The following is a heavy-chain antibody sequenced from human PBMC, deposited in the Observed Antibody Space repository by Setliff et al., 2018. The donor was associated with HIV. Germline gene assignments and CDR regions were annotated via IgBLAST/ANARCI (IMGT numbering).Heavy chain of an antibody. D-gene: IGHD5-12*01. CDR2: INPTGGST. Sequence: ASVQVSCKAFGYTFTSYFLHWVRQAPGQGLEWMGVINPTGGSTRNTQKFQGRVAMTRDTSTSTVYMELSSLRSEDTAVYYCASAGAWQRNALDIWGQGTMVTVSS. CDR1: GYTFTSYF. V-gene: IGHV1-46*01. J-gene: IGHJ3*02. CDR3: ASAGAWQRNALDI.